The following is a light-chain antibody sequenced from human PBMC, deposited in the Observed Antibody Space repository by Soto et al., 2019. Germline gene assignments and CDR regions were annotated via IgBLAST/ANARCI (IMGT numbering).Light chain of an antibody. CDR3: NSYTIASTWV. Sequence: QSALTQPASVSGSPGQLITISCTGTSYDVGAYNYVSWYQQHPGKAPKLMISEVSNRPSGISNRFSGSKSGNTASLTISGLQAEDEADYYCNSYTIASTWVFGGGTQLTVL. CDR1: SYDVGAYNY. J-gene: IGLJ3*02. V-gene: IGLV2-14*01. CDR2: EVS.